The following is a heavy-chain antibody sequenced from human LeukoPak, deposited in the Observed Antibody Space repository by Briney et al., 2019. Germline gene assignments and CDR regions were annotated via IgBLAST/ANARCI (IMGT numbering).Heavy chain of an antibody. Sequence: PGGSLRLSCAASGFTFSSYSMKWVRQTPGKGREWISYISPVKNTIYYADSVKGRFTISRDDAKNSLDLQMNSLRAEDTAVYYCARESDRHNDLWSGYLALDYWGQGTRVTVSS. D-gene: IGHD3-3*01. CDR1: GFTFSSYS. CDR2: ISPVKNTI. J-gene: IGHJ4*02. V-gene: IGHV3-48*01. CDR3: ARESDRHNDLWSGYLALDY.